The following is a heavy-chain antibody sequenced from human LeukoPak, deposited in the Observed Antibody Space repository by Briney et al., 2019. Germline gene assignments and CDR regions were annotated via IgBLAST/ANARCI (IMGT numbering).Heavy chain of an antibody. CDR3: AGGYSYGYDY. CDR2: ISYSGST. D-gene: IGHD5-18*01. Sequence: SETLSLTCTVSGDSMSSYYWSWIRQPPGKGLEWIAYISYSGSTKYNPSLQNRVTISIDTSKDQFSLKLSTVTAADTAVYYCAGGYSYGYDYWGQGTLVTVSS. J-gene: IGHJ4*02. CDR1: GDSMSSYY. V-gene: IGHV4-59*12.